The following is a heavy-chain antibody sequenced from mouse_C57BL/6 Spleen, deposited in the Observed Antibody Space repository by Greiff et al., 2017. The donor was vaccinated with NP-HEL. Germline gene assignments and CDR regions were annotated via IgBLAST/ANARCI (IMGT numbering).Heavy chain of an antibody. CDR2: INPYNGDT. J-gene: IGHJ3*01. CDR3: ARFELFAY. V-gene: IGHV1-20*01. Sequence: VQLKESGPELVKPGDSVKISCKASGYSFTGYFMNWVMQSHGKSLEWIGRINPYNGDTFYNQKFKGKATLTVDKSSSTAHMELRSLTSEDSAVYYCARFELFAYWGQGTLVTVSA. CDR1: GYSFTGYF.